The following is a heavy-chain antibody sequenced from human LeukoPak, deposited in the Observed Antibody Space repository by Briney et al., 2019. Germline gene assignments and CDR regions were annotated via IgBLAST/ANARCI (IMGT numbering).Heavy chain of an antibody. CDR2: IYYSGST. CDR1: GGSISSSSYY. J-gene: IGHJ5*02. CDR3: ARQVHWFDP. V-gene: IGHV4-39*01. Sequence: PSETLSLTCTVSGGSISSSSYYWGWIRQPPGKGLEWIGSIYYSGSTYYNPSLKSRVTISVDTSKNQFSLKLSSVTAADTAVYYCARQVHWFDPWGQGTLVTVSS.